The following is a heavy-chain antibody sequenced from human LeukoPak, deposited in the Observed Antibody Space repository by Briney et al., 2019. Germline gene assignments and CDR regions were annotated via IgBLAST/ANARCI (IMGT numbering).Heavy chain of an antibody. CDR1: GFTFTTYW. J-gene: IGHJ6*03. D-gene: IGHD1-26*01. V-gene: IGHV3-7*03. Sequence: GGSLRLSCAASGFTFTTYWMSWVRQAPGKGLEWVANIKQDGTEKYYVDSVKGRFTISRDNAKNSLYLQMNSLRAEDTALYHCARDNSGSYYYYMDVWGKGTTVTISS. CDR2: IKQDGTEK. CDR3: ARDNSGSYYYYMDV.